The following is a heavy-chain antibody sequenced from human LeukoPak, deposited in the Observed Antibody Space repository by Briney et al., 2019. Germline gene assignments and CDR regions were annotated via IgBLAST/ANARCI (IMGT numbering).Heavy chain of an antibody. Sequence: ASVKVSCKASGYTFINYYMHWVRQAPGQGLEWMGIINPSGGSTSCGQKFQGRVTMTRDMSTSTFYMELSSLRSEDTAVYYCARSIVGATYFDYWGQGTLVTVSS. V-gene: IGHV1-46*01. CDR1: GYTFINYY. CDR3: ARSIVGATYFDY. J-gene: IGHJ4*02. D-gene: IGHD1-26*01. CDR2: INPSGGST.